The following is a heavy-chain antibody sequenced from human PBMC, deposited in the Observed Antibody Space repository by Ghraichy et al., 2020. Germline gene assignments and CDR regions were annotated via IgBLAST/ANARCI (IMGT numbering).Heavy chain of an antibody. D-gene: IGHD2-2*01. CDR1: GASITNKY. J-gene: IGHJ4*02. CDR3: SRGGASSLPFSN. V-gene: IGHV4-59*01. Sequence: SQTLSLTCTVSGASITNKYWSWIRQAPGKGLEWIGWMSYSGSTNYNGPLKSRVTISRDTSKNQLPLNLISVTAADTAGYYCSRGGASSLPFSNWGQGILVTVAS. CDR2: MSYSGST.